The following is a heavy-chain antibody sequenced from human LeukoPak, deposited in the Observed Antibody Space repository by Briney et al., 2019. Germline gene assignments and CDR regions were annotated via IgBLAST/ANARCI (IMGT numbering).Heavy chain of an antibody. CDR1: GGSISSSNW. D-gene: IGHD2-2*01. Sequence: SETLSLTCAVSGGSISSSNWWSRVRQPPGKGLEWIGEIYHIWSTNYNPSLKSRVTISVDKSKNQFSLKLSSVTAADPAVYYCATYCSSPSCLHFDYWGQGTLVPVSS. CDR2: IYHIWST. J-gene: IGHJ4*02. V-gene: IGHV4-4*02. CDR3: ATYCSSPSCLHFDY.